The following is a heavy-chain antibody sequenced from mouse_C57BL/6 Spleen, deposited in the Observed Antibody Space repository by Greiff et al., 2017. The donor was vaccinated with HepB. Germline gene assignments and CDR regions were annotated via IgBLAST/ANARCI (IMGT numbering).Heavy chain of an antibody. CDR2: IDPSDSET. CDR3: ARLPYYGSSPLYAMDY. J-gene: IGHJ4*01. CDR1: SYTFTSYW. V-gene: IGHV1-52*01. Sequence: QLQQPGAELVRPGSSVKLSCKASSYTFTSYWMHWVKQRPIQGLEWIGNIDPSDSETHYNQKFKDKATLTVDKSSSTAYMQLSSLTSEDSAVYYCARLPYYGSSPLYAMDYWGQGTSVTVSS. D-gene: IGHD1-1*01.